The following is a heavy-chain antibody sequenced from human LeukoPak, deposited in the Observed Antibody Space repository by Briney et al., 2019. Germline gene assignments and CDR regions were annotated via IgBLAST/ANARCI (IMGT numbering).Heavy chain of an antibody. CDR3: ARDGDYYGSGSYYIDYYYYYMDV. D-gene: IGHD3-10*01. J-gene: IGHJ6*03. V-gene: IGHV3-7*01. Sequence: GGSLRLSCAASGFTFNSYWMTWVRQAPGKGLEWVATIKQDGSEKYYVDSVKGRFTISRDNAKNSLYLQMNSLRAEDTAVYYCARDGDYYGSGSYYIDYYYYYMDVWGKGTTVTISS. CDR2: IKQDGSEK. CDR1: GFTFNSYW.